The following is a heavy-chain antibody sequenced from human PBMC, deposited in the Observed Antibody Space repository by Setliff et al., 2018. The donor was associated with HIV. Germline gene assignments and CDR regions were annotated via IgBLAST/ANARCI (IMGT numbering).Heavy chain of an antibody. J-gene: IGHJ4*02. Sequence: ASVKVSCKTSGYTFTAYYIHWVRQAPGQGLEWMGWINSNNGGTKYAQNFQGRVTMTRDTSITTAYMELSSLISDDTAVYYCARATRTIFGVVYFDYWGQGTLVTVSS. CDR3: ARATRTIFGVVYFDY. CDR1: GYTFTAYY. D-gene: IGHD3-3*01. V-gene: IGHV1-2*02. CDR2: INSNNGGT.